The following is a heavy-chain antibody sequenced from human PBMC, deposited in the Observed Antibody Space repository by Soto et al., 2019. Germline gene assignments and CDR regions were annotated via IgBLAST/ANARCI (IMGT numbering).Heavy chain of an antibody. CDR3: ARGTPRPAAMHYFDY. J-gene: IGHJ4*02. Sequence: GSLRLSCAASGFTVSSNYMSWVRQAPGKGLEWVSVIYSGGSTYYADSVKGRFTISRDNSKNTLYLQMNSLRAEDTAVYYCARGTPRPAAMHYFDYWGQGTLVTVSS. CDR2: IYSGGST. CDR1: GFTVSSNY. V-gene: IGHV3-53*01. D-gene: IGHD2-2*01.